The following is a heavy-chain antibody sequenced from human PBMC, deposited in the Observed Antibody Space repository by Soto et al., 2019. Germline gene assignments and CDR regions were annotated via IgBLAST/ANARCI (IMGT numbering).Heavy chain of an antibody. CDR1: GFTFSDYA. D-gene: IGHD2-15*01. V-gene: IGHV3-23*01. Sequence: EVQLLESGGGLVQPGGSLRLSCAASGFTFSDYAMNWVRQAPGKGLEWVSGISGSGGDTYYADSVNGRFTISRDNSKKTLYMQLCSLRADDTAVSFCAKGGCSGVSCGWFDPWGQGTLVTVSS. J-gene: IGHJ5*02. CDR3: AKGGCSGVSCGWFDP. CDR2: ISGSGGDT.